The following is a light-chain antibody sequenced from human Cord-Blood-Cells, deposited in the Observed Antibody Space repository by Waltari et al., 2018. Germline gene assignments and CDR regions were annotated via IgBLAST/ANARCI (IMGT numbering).Light chain of an antibody. J-gene: IGKJ2*01. CDR2: AAS. V-gene: IGKV1-39*01. Sequence: DIQMTQSPSSLSASVGGRVTLTCRASQSISSYLNWYQQKPGKAPKLLIYAASSLQSGVPSRFSGSGSGTDFTLTISSLQPEDFATYYCQQSYSTPYTFGQGTKLEIK. CDR3: QQSYSTPYT. CDR1: QSISSY.